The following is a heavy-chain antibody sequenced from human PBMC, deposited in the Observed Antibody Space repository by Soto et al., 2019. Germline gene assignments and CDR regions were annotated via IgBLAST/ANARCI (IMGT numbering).Heavy chain of an antibody. V-gene: IGHV4-59*01. CDR1: GGSISSYY. J-gene: IGHJ5*02. D-gene: IGHD3-3*01. Sequence: PSETLSLTCTVSGGSISSYYWNWIRHPPGKGLEWIGCIYYSGSTNYSPSRKRRVTISVETSKNQFTLKLSSVTAADKAVYYCARGTGVVMPLHNWFDPWGQGTLLTVSS. CDR2: IYYSGST. CDR3: ARGTGVVMPLHNWFDP.